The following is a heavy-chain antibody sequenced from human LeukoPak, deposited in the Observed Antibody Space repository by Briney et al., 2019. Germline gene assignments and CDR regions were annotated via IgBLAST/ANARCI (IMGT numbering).Heavy chain of an antibody. CDR2: ISSSGGST. CDR3: ARAVGPFDY. Sequence: PGGSLRLSCATSKFNFNSYGMTWVRQAPGKGLEWVSSISSSGGSTYYADSVKGRFTISRDNSKNTLYLQMNSLRAEDTAVYYCARAVGPFDYWGQGTLVTVSS. V-gene: IGHV3-23*01. D-gene: IGHD1-26*01. J-gene: IGHJ4*02. CDR1: KFNFNSYG.